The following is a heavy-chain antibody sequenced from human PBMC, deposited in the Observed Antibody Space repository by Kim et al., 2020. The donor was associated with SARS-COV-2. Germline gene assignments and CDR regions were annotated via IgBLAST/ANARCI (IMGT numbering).Heavy chain of an antibody. Sequence: ASVKVSCKASGYTFTSYGISWVRQAPGQGLEWMGWISAYNGNTNYAQKPQGRVTMTTDTSTSTAYMELRSLRSDDTAVYYCARDGGFGIFGVVIPAYYYMDVWGKGTTVTVSS. CDR3: ARDGGFGIFGVVIPAYYYMDV. J-gene: IGHJ6*03. D-gene: IGHD3-3*01. CDR1: GYTFTSYG. V-gene: IGHV1-18*01. CDR2: ISAYNGNT.